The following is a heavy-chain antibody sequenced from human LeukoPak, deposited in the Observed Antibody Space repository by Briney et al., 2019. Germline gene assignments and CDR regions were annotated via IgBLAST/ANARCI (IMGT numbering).Heavy chain of an antibody. Sequence: ASVKVSCKVSGYTLTELSMHWVRQAPGKGLEWMGGFDPEDGETIYAQKFQGRVTMTEDTSTDTAYMELSSLRSEDTAVYYCATVRVYCSSSSCPRDNWFDPWGQGTLVTVSS. V-gene: IGHV1-24*01. CDR1: GYTLTELS. CDR2: FDPEDGET. CDR3: ATVRVYCSSSSCPRDNWFDP. J-gene: IGHJ5*02. D-gene: IGHD2-2*01.